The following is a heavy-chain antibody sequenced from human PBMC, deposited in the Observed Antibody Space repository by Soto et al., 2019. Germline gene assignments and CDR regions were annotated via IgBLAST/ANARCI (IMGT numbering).Heavy chain of an antibody. CDR2: IYSSGGS. V-gene: IGHV4-61*08. J-gene: IGHJ4*02. CDR3: VREANYYDSSGYWDDY. D-gene: IGHD3-22*01. CDR1: GGSISSGGYS. Sequence: PSETLYLTCAVSGGSISSGGYSWSWIRQPPGKGLEWIRYIYSSGGSNYSPSLKSRVTISVDTSKNQFTLKLRSVTAADTAVYYCVREANYYDSSGYWDDYWGQGTLVTVS.